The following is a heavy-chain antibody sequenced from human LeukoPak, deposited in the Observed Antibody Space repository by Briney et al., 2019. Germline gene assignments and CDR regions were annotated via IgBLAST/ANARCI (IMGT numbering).Heavy chain of an antibody. V-gene: IGHV3-64*01. J-gene: IGHJ4*02. Sequence: GGSLRLSCAASGFTFSSYAMHWVRQAPGKGLEYVSAISSNGGSTYYANSVKGRFTISRDNSKNTLYLQMGSLRAEDMAVYYCARMGRGYSYGYDYWGQGTLVTVSS. CDR3: ARMGRGYSYGYDY. CDR1: GFTFSSYA. CDR2: ISSNGGST. D-gene: IGHD5-18*01.